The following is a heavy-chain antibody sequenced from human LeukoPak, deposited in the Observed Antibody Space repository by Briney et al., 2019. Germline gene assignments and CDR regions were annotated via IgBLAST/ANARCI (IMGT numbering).Heavy chain of an antibody. CDR1: GGSFSGYY. V-gene: IGHV4-34*01. CDR3: ARFGYGSGSYYNWFDP. Sequence: SETLSLTCAVYGGSFSGYYWSWIRQPPGKGLEWIGSIYYSGSTYYNPSLKSRVTISVDTSKNQFFLKLSSVTAADTAIYYCARFGYGSGSYYNWFDPWGQGTLVTVSS. CDR2: IYYSGST. D-gene: IGHD3-10*01. J-gene: IGHJ5*02.